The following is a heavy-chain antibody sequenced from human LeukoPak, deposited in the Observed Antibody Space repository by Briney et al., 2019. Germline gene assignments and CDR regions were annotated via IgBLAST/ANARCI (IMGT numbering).Heavy chain of an antibody. CDR1: GFTFSSYG. CDR3: AKGGPSDTAMDFLFDY. D-gene: IGHD5-18*01. Sequence: PGGSLRLSCAASGFTFSSYGMHWVRQAPGKGLEWVAVISYDGNNKYYADSVKGRFTISRDNSKNTVYLQMNSLRGEDTAVYYCAKGGPSDTAMDFLFDYWGQGTLVTVSS. CDR2: ISYDGNNK. V-gene: IGHV3-30*18. J-gene: IGHJ4*02.